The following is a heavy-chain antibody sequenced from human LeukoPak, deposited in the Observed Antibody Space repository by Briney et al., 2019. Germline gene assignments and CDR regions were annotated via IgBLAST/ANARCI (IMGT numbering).Heavy chain of an antibody. Sequence: GASLRLSRAASGFTFSSYAMSWVRQAPGKGLEWVSGISWNNGSIGYADSVKGRFTISRGNAKNSLYLQMNSLRAEDTALYYCAKDLSTFGVVTTPDYWGQGTLVTVSS. CDR3: AKDLSTFGVVTTPDY. CDR2: ISWNNGSI. CDR1: GFTFSSYA. D-gene: IGHD3-3*01. J-gene: IGHJ4*02. V-gene: IGHV3-9*01.